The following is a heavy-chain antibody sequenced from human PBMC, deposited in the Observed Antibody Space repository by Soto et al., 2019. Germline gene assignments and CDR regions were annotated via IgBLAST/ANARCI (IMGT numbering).Heavy chain of an antibody. CDR1: AFTFSSYS. D-gene: IGHD2-8*01. Sequence: GGSLRLSCVGSAFTFSSYSLNWVRQAPGKGLEWVSSITSGSSFIDYADSVKGRFTISRDDAKNSLFLQMSSLRADDTAVYYCVKSQGNGAMDVWGQGNTVTVSS. CDR3: VKSQGNGAMDV. V-gene: IGHV3-21*01. CDR2: ITSGSSFI. J-gene: IGHJ6*02.